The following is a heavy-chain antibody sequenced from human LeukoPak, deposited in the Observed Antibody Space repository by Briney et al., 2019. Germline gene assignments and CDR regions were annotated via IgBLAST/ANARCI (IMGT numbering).Heavy chain of an antibody. CDR1: GGSFSGYY. CDR3: ARSSPYSGSYYWFDP. Sequence: SETLSLTCAVYGGSFSGYYWSWIRQPPGKGLEWIGEINHSGSTNYNPSLKSRVTISVDTSKNQFSLKLSSVTAADTAVYCCARSSPYSGSYYWFDPWGQGTLVTVSS. D-gene: IGHD1-26*01. J-gene: IGHJ5*02. CDR2: INHSGST. V-gene: IGHV4-34*01.